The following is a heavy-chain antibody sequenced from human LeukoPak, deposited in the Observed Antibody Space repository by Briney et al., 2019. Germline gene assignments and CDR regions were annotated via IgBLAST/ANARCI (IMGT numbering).Heavy chain of an antibody. D-gene: IGHD3-3*01. CDR1: GYTFTSYY. CDR3: ARGDDFWSGYSPYYYYGMDV. V-gene: IGHV1-18*04. CDR2: ISAYNGNT. Sequence: ASVKVSCKASGYTFTSYYMHWVRQAPGQGLEWMGWISAYNGNTNYAQKLQGRVTMTTDTSTSTAYMELRSLRSDDTAVYYCARGDDFWSGYSPYYYYGMDVWGQGTTVTVSS. J-gene: IGHJ6*02.